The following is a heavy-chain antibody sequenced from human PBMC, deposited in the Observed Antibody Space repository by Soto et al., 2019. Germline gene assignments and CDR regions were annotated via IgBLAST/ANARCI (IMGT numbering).Heavy chain of an antibody. CDR2: IILPFGTG. Sequence: QVRLVQSGAEVKKPGSSVKVSCKASGGTFSNYAINWVRQAPGQGLEWMGGIILPFGTGNYAQKFQGRVTITADESLTTAYMELSGLRSEDTAVYYSARGPDFAGYFDYWGQGTL. CDR3: ARGPDFAGYFDY. CDR1: GGTFSNYA. J-gene: IGHJ4*02. V-gene: IGHV1-69*12.